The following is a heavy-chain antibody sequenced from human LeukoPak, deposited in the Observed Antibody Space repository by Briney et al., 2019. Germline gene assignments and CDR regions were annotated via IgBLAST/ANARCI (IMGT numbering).Heavy chain of an antibody. CDR1: GGFFSGYY. D-gene: IGHD4-17*01. J-gene: IGHJ6*03. CDR3: AARLTVTIDYYYYMDV. CDR2: INHSRST. V-gene: IGHV4-34*01. Sequence: DPSETLSLTCAVYGGFFSGYYWSWIRQPPGKGLEWIGEINHSRSTNYNPSLKSRVTISVDTSKNQFSLKLSSVTAADTAVYYCAARLTVTIDYYYYMDVWGKGTTVTVSS.